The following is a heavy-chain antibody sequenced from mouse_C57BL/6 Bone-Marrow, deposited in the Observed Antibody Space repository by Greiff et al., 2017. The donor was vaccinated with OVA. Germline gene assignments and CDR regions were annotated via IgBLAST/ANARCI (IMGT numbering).Heavy chain of an antibody. CDR1: GYTFTSYW. J-gene: IGHJ2*01. CDR2: IYPGSGST. CDR3: ARPFYGSSYEDFDY. V-gene: IGHV1-55*01. D-gene: IGHD1-1*01. Sequence: QVQLQQPGAELVKPGASVKMSCKASGYTFTSYWITWVKQRPGQGLAWIGDIYPGSGSTNYNEKFKSKATLTVDTSSSTAYMQLSSLTSEDSAVYYCARPFYGSSYEDFDYWGQGTTLTVSS.